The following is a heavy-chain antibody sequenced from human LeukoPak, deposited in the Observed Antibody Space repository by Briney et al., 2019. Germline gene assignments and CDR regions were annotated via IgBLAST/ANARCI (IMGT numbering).Heavy chain of an antibody. CDR2: IIPIFGTA. V-gene: IGHV1-69*05. D-gene: IGHD2-2*01. J-gene: IGHJ4*02. CDR3: ARAGDIVVVPAALDY. Sequence: SVTVSCKASGGTFSSYAISWVRQAPGQGLEWMGGIIPIFGTANYAQKFQGRVTITTDESTSTAYMELSSLRSEDTAVYYCARAGDIVVVPAALDYWGQGTLVTVSS. CDR1: GGTFSSYA.